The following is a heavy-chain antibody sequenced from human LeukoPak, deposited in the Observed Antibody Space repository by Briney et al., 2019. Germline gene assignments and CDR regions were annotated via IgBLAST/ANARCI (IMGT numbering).Heavy chain of an antibody. Sequence: GASVKVSCKASGYTFSSYYMHWVRQAPGQGLEWMGMINPSGGSTFYAQKFQGRVTMTSDTSTSTVYMDLRSLRSEDTAVYYCARGRSNSAVNWYLDLWGRGTLVTVSS. J-gene: IGHJ2*01. V-gene: IGHV1-46*01. CDR3: ARGRSNSAVNWYLDL. CDR1: GYTFSSYY. D-gene: IGHD2-21*01. CDR2: INPSGGST.